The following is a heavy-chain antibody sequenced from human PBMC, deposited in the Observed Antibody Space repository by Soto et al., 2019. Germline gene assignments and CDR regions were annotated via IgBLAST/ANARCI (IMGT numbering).Heavy chain of an antibody. CDR2: ISYDGSNK. CDR1: VFPFSSYG. D-gene: IGHD1-26*01. V-gene: IGHV3-30*18. J-gene: IGHJ4*02. CDR3: AKGSYTGRYSDFDY. Sequence: HPGGSLRLSCAASVFPFSSYGVVWVRQAPGRGLEWVAFISYDGSNKYYSDSVKGRFTISRDNSKNTLYLQMSTLRAEDTAVYYCAKGSYTGRYSDFDYWGQGTLVTVSS.